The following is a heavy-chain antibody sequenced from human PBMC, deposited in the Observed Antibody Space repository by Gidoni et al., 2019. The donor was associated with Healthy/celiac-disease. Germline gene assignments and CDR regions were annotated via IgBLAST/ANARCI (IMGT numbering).Heavy chain of an antibody. CDR2: ISGSGGST. V-gene: IGHV3-23*01. CDR1: GFTFSSYA. D-gene: IGHD1-7*01. J-gene: IGHJ4*02. Sequence: EVQLLESGGGLVQPGGSLRLSCAASGFTFSSYAMSWVRQAPGKGLEWVSAISGSGGSTYYADSVKGRFTISRDNSKNPLYLQMNSLRAEDTAVYYCAKDPFNWNYRRTIDYWGQGTLVTVSS. CDR3: AKDPFNWNYRRTIDY.